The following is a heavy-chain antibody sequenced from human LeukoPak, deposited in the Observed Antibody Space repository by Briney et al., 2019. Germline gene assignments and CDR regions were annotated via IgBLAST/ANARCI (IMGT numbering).Heavy chain of an antibody. J-gene: IGHJ4*02. CDR2: ISGSGGST. CDR3: AKGPASRSVWGSYSFFDY. V-gene: IGHV3-23*01. D-gene: IGHD3-16*01. CDR1: GFTFSTYG. Sequence: PGGSLRLSCAASGFTFSTYGMSWVRQAPGKGLEWVSAISGSGGSTYYADSVKGRFTISRDNSKNTLYLQMNSLRAEDTAVYYCAKGPASRSVWGSYSFFDYWGQGTLVTVSS.